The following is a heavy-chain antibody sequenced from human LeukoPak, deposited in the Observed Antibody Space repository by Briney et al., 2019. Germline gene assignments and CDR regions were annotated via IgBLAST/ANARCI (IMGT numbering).Heavy chain of an antibody. CDR2: IWYDGSNK. V-gene: IGHV3-33*01. J-gene: IGHJ4*02. D-gene: IGHD2-2*01. CDR1: GFTFSSYG. CDR3: ARKYCSSTSCYWDY. Sequence: PGGSLRLSCATSGFTFSSYGMHWVRQAPGKGLEWVAVIWYDGSNKYYADSVKGRFTISRDNSKNTLYLQMNSLRAEDTAVYYCARKYCSSTSCYWDYWGQGTLVTVSS.